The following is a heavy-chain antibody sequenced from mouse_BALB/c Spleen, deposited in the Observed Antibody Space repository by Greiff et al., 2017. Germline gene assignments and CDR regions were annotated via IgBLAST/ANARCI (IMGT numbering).Heavy chain of an antibody. CDR3: TRDRGTLFAY. CDR1: GFTFSSYT. Sequence: EVKLMESGGGLVKPGGSLKLSCAASGFTFSSYTMSWVRQTPEKRLEWVATISSGGSYTYYPDSVKGRFTISRDNAKNTLYLQMSSLKSEDTAMYYCTRDRGTLFAYWGQGTLVTVSA. D-gene: IGHD3-1*01. CDR2: ISSGGSYT. J-gene: IGHJ3*01. V-gene: IGHV5-6-4*01.